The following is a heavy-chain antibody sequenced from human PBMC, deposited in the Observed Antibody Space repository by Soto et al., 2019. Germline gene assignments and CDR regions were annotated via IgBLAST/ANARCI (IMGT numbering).Heavy chain of an antibody. CDR2: ISYDGSNK. CDR3: AKDVVVGATTGLGDYYYYYGMDV. J-gene: IGHJ6*01. Sequence: PWGSLRVSCASSGFTFSSYGMHWVRQAPGKGLELVAVISYDGSNKYYADSVKGRFTISRDNSKNTLCLQMNSLRAEDTAVYYCAKDVVVGATTGLGDYYYYYGMDVWGQGTTVTVSS. D-gene: IGHD1-26*01. CDR1: GFTFSSYG. V-gene: IGHV3-30*18.